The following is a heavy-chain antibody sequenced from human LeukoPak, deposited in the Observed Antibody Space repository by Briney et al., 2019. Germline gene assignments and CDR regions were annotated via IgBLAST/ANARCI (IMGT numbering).Heavy chain of an antibody. CDR3: TKETPQMDV. V-gene: IGHV3-48*03. D-gene: IGHD2-15*01. CDR2: ISSTGNTV. Sequence: GGSLTLSCAASGFTFSTFALSWFRQAPGKGLEWVAYISSTGNTVHYAGSVKGRFTISRDNAKNSLYLQMNRLRAEDTAVYYCTKETPQMDVWGKGTTVIVSS. J-gene: IGHJ6*04. CDR1: GFTFSTFA.